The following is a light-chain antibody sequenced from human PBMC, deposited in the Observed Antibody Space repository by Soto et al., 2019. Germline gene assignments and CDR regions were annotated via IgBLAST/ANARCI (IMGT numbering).Light chain of an antibody. CDR2: GAS. Sequence: EIVMTQSPATQSVSAGERATLSCRASQSVSTNLAWYHQKPGQAPRLLLYGASTRTTGIPSRFSGSGSGTEFAHTSSILHSEDFAVYYCQQYQNWTYTFGQGTKLYIK. CDR3: QQYQNWTYT. J-gene: IGKJ2*01. V-gene: IGKV3-15*01. CDR1: QSVSTN.